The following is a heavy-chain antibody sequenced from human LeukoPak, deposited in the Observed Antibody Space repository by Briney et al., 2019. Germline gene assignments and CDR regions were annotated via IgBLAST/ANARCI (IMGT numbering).Heavy chain of an antibody. D-gene: IGHD6-13*01. V-gene: IGHV3-30-3*01. CDR1: GISLRSYS. Sequence: GGSLRLSCVASGISLRSYSVHWVRQAPGKGLEWVALTSHDESNKKYADSVRGRCTISRDNSRDTVFLQLGNLRHEDTAVYYCAKGDAAGAYRTDVWGTGTRVTVSS. CDR2: TSHDESNK. J-gene: IGHJ6*04. CDR3: AKGDAAGAYRTDV.